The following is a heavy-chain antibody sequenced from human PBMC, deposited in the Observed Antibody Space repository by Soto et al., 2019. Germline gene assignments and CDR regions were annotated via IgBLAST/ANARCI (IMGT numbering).Heavy chain of an antibody. V-gene: IGHV5-10-1*01. CDR3: ASSPRGYCSSTSCRELGNYYGMDV. Sequence: EVQLMQSGAEVKKPGESLRISCKGSGYSFTSYWISWVRQMPGKGLEWMGRIDPSDSYTNYSPSFQGHVTISADKSISTAYLQWSSLKASDTAMYYCASSPRGYCSSTSCRELGNYYGMDVWGQGTTVTVSS. J-gene: IGHJ6*02. CDR1: GYSFTSYW. D-gene: IGHD2-2*01. CDR2: IDPSDSYT.